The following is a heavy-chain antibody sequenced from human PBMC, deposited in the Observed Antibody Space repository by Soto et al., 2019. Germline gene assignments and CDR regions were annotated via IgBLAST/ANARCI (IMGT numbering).Heavy chain of an antibody. CDR1: GGSIRSSSSY. D-gene: IGHD3-22*01. CDR3: AGLYPYESSGYHLNF. Sequence: SETLSLTCTVSGGSIRSSSSYWGWVRQPPGKGLEWVGSIYYLGNTYYNPSLGSRATISVDTSKNQFSLKLRSVTAADTAVFYCAGLYPYESSGYHLNFWGKGTLVTVSS. J-gene: IGHJ4*02. V-gene: IGHV4-39*01. CDR2: IYYLGNT.